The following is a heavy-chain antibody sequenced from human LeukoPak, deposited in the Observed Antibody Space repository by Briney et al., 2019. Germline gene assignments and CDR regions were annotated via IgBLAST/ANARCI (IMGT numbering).Heavy chain of an antibody. CDR1: GYTFTNNW. CDR3: ARVGEIPHTHYYDSSGTLDY. J-gene: IGHJ4*02. Sequence: GASVKVSCKAFGYTFTNNWMHWVRQAPGQGPEWMGLISPTGGSTAYAQKFQGRVTLTRDTSTSTVYMELSSLRSEDTAVYYCARVGEIPHTHYYDSSGTLDYWGQGTLVTVSS. CDR2: ISPTGGST. V-gene: IGHV1-46*01. D-gene: IGHD3-22*01.